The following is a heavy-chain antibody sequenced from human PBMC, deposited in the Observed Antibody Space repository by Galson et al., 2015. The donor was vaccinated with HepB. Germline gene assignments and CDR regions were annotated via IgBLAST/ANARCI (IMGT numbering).Heavy chain of an antibody. CDR3: AKMSVGCFDY. D-gene: IGHD1-26*01. Sequence: SLRLSCAASGFTFSTYGLHWVRQAPGKGLEWVSVIWYDGTNKYYADSVKGRFTISRDNSKSTLYLQMNSLRAEDTAVYYCAKMSVGCFDYWGQGTLVTVAS. V-gene: IGHV3-33*06. CDR1: GFTFSTYG. CDR2: IWYDGTNK. J-gene: IGHJ4*02.